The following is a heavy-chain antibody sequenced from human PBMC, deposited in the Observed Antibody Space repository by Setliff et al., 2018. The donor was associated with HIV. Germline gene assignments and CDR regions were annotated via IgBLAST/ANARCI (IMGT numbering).Heavy chain of an antibody. CDR1: GGSISSYY. D-gene: IGHD6-13*01. CDR2: IYTSGST. Sequence: PSETLSLTCTASGGSISSYYWSWIRQPAGKGLEWIGRIYTSGSTNYNPSLKSRVTMSVDMSKNQFSLKLRSVTAADTAVYYCASELQGHSSSWQNYWGQGTLVTVSS. V-gene: IGHV4-4*07. J-gene: IGHJ4*02. CDR3: ASELQGHSSSWQNY.